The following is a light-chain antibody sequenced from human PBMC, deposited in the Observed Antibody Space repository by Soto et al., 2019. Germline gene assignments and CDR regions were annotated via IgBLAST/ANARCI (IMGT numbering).Light chain of an antibody. J-gene: IGKJ2*01. CDR3: HKTYTFQPT. Sequence: DIQMTQSPSSLSASVGDSVTISCRASQSISNYVNWYQHKLGKAPTLLVYAASVLQSGALSRFSGSGSGTVFNLAITSLQPENFAIYYFHKTYTFQPTFGQGTKL. V-gene: IGKV1-39*01. CDR2: AAS. CDR1: QSISNY.